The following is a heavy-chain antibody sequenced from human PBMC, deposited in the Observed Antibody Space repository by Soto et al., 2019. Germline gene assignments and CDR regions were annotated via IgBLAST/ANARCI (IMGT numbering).Heavy chain of an antibody. CDR2: IYYSGSI. D-gene: IGHD3-3*01. Sequence: PSETLSLTCTVSGDSISSYYWSWIRQPPGKGLEWIGHIYYSGSINHNPSLKSRVTISLDTSKNQFSLKLSSVTAADTAVYYCARAETATIFGYGADWFDPWGQGTLVTVSS. CDR3: ARAETATIFGYGADWFDP. J-gene: IGHJ5*02. V-gene: IGHV4-59*12. CDR1: GDSISSYY.